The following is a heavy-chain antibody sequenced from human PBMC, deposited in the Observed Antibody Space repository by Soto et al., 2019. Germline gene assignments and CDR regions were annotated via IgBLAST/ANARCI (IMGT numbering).Heavy chain of an antibody. CDR1: GFSLSSSGVG. Sequence: QITLRESGPTRVRPTQPLTLTCNFAGFSLSSSGVGVGWIRQSPGKAPEWLVVIYWDDDKRYNPSLKSRLTITKDTSKNQVVLTMTNMDPVDTGTYYCAHSARSSGSYWDGGYFDTWGQGIPVTVSP. V-gene: IGHV2-5*02. CDR3: AHSARSSGSYWDGGYFDT. CDR2: IYWDDDK. J-gene: IGHJ4*02. D-gene: IGHD5-12*01.